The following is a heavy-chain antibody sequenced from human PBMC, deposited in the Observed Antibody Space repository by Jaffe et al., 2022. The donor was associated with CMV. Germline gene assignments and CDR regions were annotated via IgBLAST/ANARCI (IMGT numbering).Heavy chain of an antibody. CDR3: ARVLHHYYYYMDV. J-gene: IGHJ6*03. Sequence: EVQLVESGGGLVQPGGSLRLSCAASGFTVSSNYMSWVRQAPGKGLEWVSVIYSGGSTYYADSVKGRFTISRDNSKNTLYLQMNSLRAEDTAVYYCARVLHHYYYYMDVWGKGTTVTVSS. V-gene: IGHV3-66*01. CDR2: IYSGGST. CDR1: GFTVSSNY.